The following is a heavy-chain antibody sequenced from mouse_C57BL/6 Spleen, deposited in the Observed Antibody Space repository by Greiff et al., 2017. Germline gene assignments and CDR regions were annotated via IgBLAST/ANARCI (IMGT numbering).Heavy chain of an antibody. CDR1: GYAFSSYW. D-gene: IGHD2-5*01. V-gene: IGHV1-80*01. J-gene: IGHJ4*01. CDR3: ARSYSNFAMDY. CDR2: IYPGDGNT. Sequence: VQLQQSGAELVKPGASVKISCKASGYAFSSYWMNWVKQRPGKGLEWIGQIYPGDGNTNYNGKFKGKATLTADKSSSTAYMQLSSLTSEDSAVYFCARSYSNFAMDYGGQGTSVTVPS.